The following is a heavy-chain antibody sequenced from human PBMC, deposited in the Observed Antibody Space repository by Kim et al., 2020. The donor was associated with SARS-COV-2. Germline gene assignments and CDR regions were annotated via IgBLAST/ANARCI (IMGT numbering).Heavy chain of an antibody. D-gene: IGHD3-9*01. CDR1: GFTFSSYG. CDR2: IWYDGSNK. V-gene: IGHV3-33*06. Sequence: GGSLRLSCAASGFTFSSYGMHWVRQAPGKGLEWVAVIWYDGSNKYYADSVKGRFTISRDNSKNTLYLQMNSLRAEDTAVYYCAKEDGDYDILTLNAFDIWGQGTMVTVSS. J-gene: IGHJ3*02. CDR3: AKEDGDYDILTLNAFDI.